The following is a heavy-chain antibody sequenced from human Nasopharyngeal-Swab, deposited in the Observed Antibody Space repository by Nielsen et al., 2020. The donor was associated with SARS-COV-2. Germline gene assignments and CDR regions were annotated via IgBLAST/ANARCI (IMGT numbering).Heavy chain of an antibody. CDR1: GGTFNIYG. Sequence: SVKVSCKASGGTFNIYGFTWVRQAPGQGLEWMGGIIPIFDTPHYAQKFHGRVTITADESTSTVYMELSSLRSEDTAVYYCAREGGDYYDSSGYYSGNFDYWGQGTLVTVSS. CDR3: AREGGDYYDSSGYYSGNFDY. J-gene: IGHJ4*02. CDR2: IIPIFDTP. V-gene: IGHV1-69*13. D-gene: IGHD3-22*01.